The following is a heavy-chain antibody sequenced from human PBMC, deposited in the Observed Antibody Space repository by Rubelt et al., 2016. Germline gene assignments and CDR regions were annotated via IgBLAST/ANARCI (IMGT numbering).Heavy chain of an antibody. CDR3: ARGRSSISMVRGVITPYSSWFDY. V-gene: IGHV4-59*08. Sequence: SWIRQPPGKGLEWIGNIYYSGSTNYNSSLKSRVTISIDTSKKQFSLKLSSVTAADTAVYYCARGRSSISMVRGVITPYSSWFDYWGQGTLVTVSS. D-gene: IGHD3-10*01. CDR2: IYYSGST. J-gene: IGHJ4*02.